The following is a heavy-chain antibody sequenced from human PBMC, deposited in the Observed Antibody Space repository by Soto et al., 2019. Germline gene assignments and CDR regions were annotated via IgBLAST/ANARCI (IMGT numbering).Heavy chain of an antibody. Sequence: QVQLVQSGAEVKKPGASVKVSCKASGGTFSSYTISWVRQAPGQGLEWMGRIIPILGIANYGQKFQGRVKITADKSTCTAYMELSSLRSEDTAVYYCARGRDNYYGSGVYFDYWGQGTLVTVSS. D-gene: IGHD3-10*01. V-gene: IGHV1-69*02. J-gene: IGHJ4*02. CDR3: ARGRDNYYGSGVYFDY. CDR1: GGTFSSYT. CDR2: IIPILGIA.